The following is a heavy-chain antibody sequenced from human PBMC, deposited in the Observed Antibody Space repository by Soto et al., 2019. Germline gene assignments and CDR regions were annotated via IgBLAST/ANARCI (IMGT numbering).Heavy chain of an antibody. Sequence: GGSLRLSCAASGFTFTIFAMSWVRQSPGKGLEWVSTISGSGGSTYYADAVKGRFTISRDNSMGTLYLQMKSLRVEDTAIYYCAKEVSLGPTMDLGYWGQGTLVTVSS. CDR3: AKEVSLGPTMDLGY. CDR2: ISGSGGST. D-gene: IGHD7-27*01. CDR1: GFTFTIFA. J-gene: IGHJ4*02. V-gene: IGHV3-23*01.